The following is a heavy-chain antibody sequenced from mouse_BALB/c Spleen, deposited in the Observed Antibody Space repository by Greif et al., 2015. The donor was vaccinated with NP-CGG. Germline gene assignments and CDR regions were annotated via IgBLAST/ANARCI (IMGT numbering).Heavy chain of an antibody. D-gene: IGHD2-3*01. Sequence: EVQVVESGGGLVQPGGSLRLSCATSGFTFTDYYMSWVRQPPGKALEWLGFIRNKANGYTTEYSASVKGRFTISRDNSQSILYLQMNTLRAEDSATYYCARGRWLLDYWGQGTTLTVSS. CDR2: IRNKANGYTT. V-gene: IGHV7-3*02. CDR1: GFTFTDYY. J-gene: IGHJ2*01. CDR3: ARGRWLLDY.